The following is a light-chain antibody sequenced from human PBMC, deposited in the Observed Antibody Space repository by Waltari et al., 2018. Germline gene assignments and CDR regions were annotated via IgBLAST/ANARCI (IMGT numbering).Light chain of an antibody. CDR2: GGTGGVVG. J-gene: IGLJ2*01. V-gene: IGLV9-49*01. Sequence: QPVLTQPPSASASLGASVTLTCTLTSGYSNYKVDWYQQRPGKGPRFVRRGGTGGVVGAKGDGIPDRFSVLGSGLNRYLTIRNVQEEDESDYHCGSDLGRGSDFLYVFGGGTKLTVL. CDR3: GSDLGRGSDFLYV. CDR1: SGYSNYK.